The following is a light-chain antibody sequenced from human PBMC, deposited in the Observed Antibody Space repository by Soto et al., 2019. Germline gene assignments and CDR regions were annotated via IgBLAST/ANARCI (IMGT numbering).Light chain of an antibody. CDR2: HAS. Sequence: EIGMTQSPATVSVSPGERATLSCRASQSVSDKLAWYQQKPGQAPRLLIYHASARATGIPARFSGSGSGTEFTLTISGLQSEDFAVYYCQQYNNWPPWTFGQGTKVEIK. CDR3: QQYNNWPPWT. V-gene: IGKV3-15*01. J-gene: IGKJ1*01. CDR1: QSVSDK.